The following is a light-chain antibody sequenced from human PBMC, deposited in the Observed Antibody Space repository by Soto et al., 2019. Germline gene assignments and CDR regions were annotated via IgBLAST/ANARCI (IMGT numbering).Light chain of an antibody. V-gene: IGKV1-12*01. J-gene: IGKJ1*01. CDR2: AAS. CDR1: QGISSW. CDR3: QQANSFPRT. Sequence: DIQMTQSPSSVSASLGDRVTITWRASQGISSWVAWYQQKPGKAPKLLIYAASSLQSGDPSRFSGSGSVTDFTLTISSLQPEDFATYYCQQANSFPRTFGQGTKVEIK.